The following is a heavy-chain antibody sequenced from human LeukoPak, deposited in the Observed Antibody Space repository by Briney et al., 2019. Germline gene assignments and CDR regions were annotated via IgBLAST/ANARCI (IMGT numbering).Heavy chain of an antibody. D-gene: IGHD6-19*01. J-gene: IGHJ4*02. CDR3: SRIAVAGLYFDY. CDR1: GFTFSSYA. V-gene: IGHV3-30*04. CDR2: ISYDGSNK. Sequence: GGSLRLSCAASGFTFSSYAMHWVRPAPGKGLEWVAVISYDGSNKYYADSVKGRFTISRDNSKNTLYLQMNSLRAEDTAVYYCSRIAVAGLYFDYWGQGTLVTVSS.